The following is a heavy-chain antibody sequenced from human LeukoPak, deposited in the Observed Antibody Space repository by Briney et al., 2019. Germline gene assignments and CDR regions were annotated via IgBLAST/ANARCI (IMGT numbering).Heavy chain of an antibody. D-gene: IGHD3-10*01. CDR3: AGGGSGLYYYYMDV. CDR2: IIPIFGTA. J-gene: IGHJ6*03. CDR1: GGTFSSYA. Sequence: SVKVSCKASGGTFSSYAISWVRQAPGQGLEWMGGIIPIFGTANYAQKFQGRVTITADESTSTAYMELSSLRSEDTAVYYCAGGGSGLYYYYMDVWGKGTTVTISS. V-gene: IGHV1-69*13.